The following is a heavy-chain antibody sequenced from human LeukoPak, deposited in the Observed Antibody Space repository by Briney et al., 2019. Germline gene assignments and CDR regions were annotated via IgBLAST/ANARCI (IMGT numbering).Heavy chain of an antibody. D-gene: IGHD2-8*02. CDR3: ARMSGLWWPYDY. CDR1: GYTFTGCY. Sequence: ASVKVSCKASGYTFTGCYMHWVRQAPGQGLEWMGRINPNSGGTNYAQNFQGRVTMTRDTSISTAYMELSRLRSDDTAVYYCARMSGLWWPYDYWGQGTLVTVSS. J-gene: IGHJ4*02. CDR2: INPNSGGT. V-gene: IGHV1-2*06.